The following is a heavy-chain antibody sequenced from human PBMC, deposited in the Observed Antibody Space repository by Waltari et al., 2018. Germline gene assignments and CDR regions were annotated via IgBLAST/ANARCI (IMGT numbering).Heavy chain of an antibody. CDR2: ISSSSSYI. Sequence: EVQLVESGGGLVKAVGSLRLSCAASGVTFSSYSMNWVHQAPGKGLEWVSSISSSSSYIYYADSVKGRFTISRDNAKNSLYLQMNSLRAEDTAVYYCARGDLPVAAAPTDVWGQGTTVTVSS. CDR1: GVTFSSYS. V-gene: IGHV3-21*01. J-gene: IGHJ6*02. D-gene: IGHD2-15*01. CDR3: ARGDLPVAAAPTDV.